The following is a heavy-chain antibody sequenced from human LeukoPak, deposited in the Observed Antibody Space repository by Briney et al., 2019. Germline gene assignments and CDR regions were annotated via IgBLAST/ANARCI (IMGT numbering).Heavy chain of an antibody. Sequence: PSETLSLTCTVSGGSISSSSYYWGWIRQPPGKGLEWIGSIYYSGSTYYNPSLKSRVTISVDTSKNQFSLKLSSVTAADTAVYYCATHPPYDILTGYPYYFDYWGQGTLVTVSS. CDR2: IYYSGST. V-gene: IGHV4-39*01. CDR3: ATHPPYDILTGYPYYFDY. CDR1: GGSISSSSYY. D-gene: IGHD3-9*01. J-gene: IGHJ4*02.